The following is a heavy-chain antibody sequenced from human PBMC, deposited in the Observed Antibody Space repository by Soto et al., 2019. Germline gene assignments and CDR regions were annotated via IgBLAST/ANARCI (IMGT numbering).Heavy chain of an antibody. J-gene: IGHJ5*02. V-gene: IGHV1-3*01. D-gene: IGHD6-19*01. Sequence: QVQLVQSGAEVMKPGSSVKVSCKASGGSFSNYAFSWVRRAPGQGLEWMGWINAGNGNTKYSQKFQGRVTITRDTSASTAYMELSSLRSEDTAVYYCARDEGIRAVAANNWFDPWGQGTLVTVSS. CDR3: ARDEGIRAVAANNWFDP. CDR2: INAGNGNT. CDR1: GGSFSNYA.